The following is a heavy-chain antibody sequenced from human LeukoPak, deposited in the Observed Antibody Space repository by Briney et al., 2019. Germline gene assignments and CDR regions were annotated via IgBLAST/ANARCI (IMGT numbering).Heavy chain of an antibody. CDR1: GYSFTNYW. CDR3: AKRLGADAFDI. CDR2: VDPRDSYT. J-gene: IGHJ3*02. D-gene: IGHD3-16*01. V-gene: IGHV5-10-1*01. Sequence: GESLKISCKGSGYSFTNYWINWVRQMPGEGLEWMGRVDPRDSYTNYSPSFQGHVTISADKSISTAYLQWSSLKASDTAMYYCAKRLGADAFDIWGQGTMVTVSS.